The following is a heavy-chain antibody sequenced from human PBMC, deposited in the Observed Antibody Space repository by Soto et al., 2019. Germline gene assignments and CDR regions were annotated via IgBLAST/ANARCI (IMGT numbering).Heavy chain of an antibody. J-gene: IGHJ5*02. V-gene: IGHV3-23*01. CDR3: AKISGWFNT. CDR1: GFPFSSTD. CDR2: IDGSGGTT. D-gene: IGHD3-10*01. Sequence: GGSLRLSCAASGFPFSSTDMTWVRQAPGKGLEWVSTIDGSGGTTYYADSVKGRFTISRDNSIYTVFLQMNSLRADDTALYFCAKISGWFNTWGQGALVTVSS.